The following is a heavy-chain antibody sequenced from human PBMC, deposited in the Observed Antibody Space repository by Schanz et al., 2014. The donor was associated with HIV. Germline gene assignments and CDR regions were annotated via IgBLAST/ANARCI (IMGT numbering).Heavy chain of an antibody. D-gene: IGHD2-21*02. V-gene: IGHV3-23*01. CDR2: ISGSGSNT. CDR1: GFTFNNYA. J-gene: IGHJ2*01. Sequence: EVQLLESGGGLVQPGGSLRLSCAASGFTFNNYAMNWVRQAPGKGLEWVSAISGSGSNTYYAGSVKGRFTISRDNSKNTLYLQMNSLRVEDTAVYYCAKRPAVTAYWYFDLWGRGTLVTVSS. CDR3: AKRPAVTAYWYFDL.